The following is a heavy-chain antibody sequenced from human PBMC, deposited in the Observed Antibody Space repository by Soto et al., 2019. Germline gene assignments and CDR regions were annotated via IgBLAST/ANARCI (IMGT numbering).Heavy chain of an antibody. V-gene: IGHV3-30*18. J-gene: IGHJ4*02. CDR2: ISYDGSNK. CDR1: GFTFSSYS. Sequence: QVQLVESGGGVVQPGRSLRLSCAASGFTFSSYSMHWVRQAPGKGLEWVAVISYDGSNKYYADSVKGRFTISRDNSKNTLYLQMNSLRAEDTAVYYCAKQIRIQLWFDYWGQGTLVTVSS. D-gene: IGHD5-18*01. CDR3: AKQIRIQLWFDY.